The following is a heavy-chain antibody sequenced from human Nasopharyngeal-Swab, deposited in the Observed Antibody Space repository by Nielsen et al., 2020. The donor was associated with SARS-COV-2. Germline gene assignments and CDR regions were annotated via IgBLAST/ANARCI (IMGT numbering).Heavy chain of an antibody. J-gene: IGHJ2*01. CDR2: ISWNGNIR. CDR1: GFTYDDYA. D-gene: IGHD1-20*01. V-gene: IGHV3-9*01. CDR3: ARENNWEALRYFDL. Sequence: GGSLRLSCVASGFTYDDYAMHWVRQAPGKGLEWVSGISWNGNIRGHADSVEGRFTISRDNAKSSLYLQMNSLRVEDTALYYCARENNWEALRYFDLWGRGTLVTVSS.